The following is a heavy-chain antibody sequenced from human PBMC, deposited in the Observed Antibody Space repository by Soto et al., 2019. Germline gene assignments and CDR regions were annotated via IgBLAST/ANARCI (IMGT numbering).Heavy chain of an antibody. CDR3: ARTPIIVAAGSYYYYGMDV. D-gene: IGHD6-13*01. V-gene: IGHV4-34*01. CDR1: GGSFSGYY. Sequence: QVQLQQWGAGLLKPSETLSLTCAVYGGSFSGYYWSWIRQPPGKGLEWIGEINHSGSTNYNPSLKSRVTISVDTSKNQFSLKLSSVTAADTAVYYCARTPIIVAAGSYYYYGMDVWGQGTTVTVSS. J-gene: IGHJ6*02. CDR2: INHSGST.